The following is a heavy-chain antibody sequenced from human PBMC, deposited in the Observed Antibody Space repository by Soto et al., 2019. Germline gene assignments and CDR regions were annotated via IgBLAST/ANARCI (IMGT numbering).Heavy chain of an antibody. CDR2: IYYSGST. J-gene: IGHJ4*02. Sequence: PSECLYLTCTVSGDSISSTSYYWGWIRQPPGKGLEWIGSIYYSGSTYYNPSLKSRVTISVDTSKNQFSLKLSSVTAADTAVYYCARHKDGFYDFWSGYYLDYWGQGTLVTVSS. V-gene: IGHV4-39*01. CDR3: ARHKDGFYDFWSGYYLDY. CDR1: GDSISSTSYY. D-gene: IGHD3-3*01.